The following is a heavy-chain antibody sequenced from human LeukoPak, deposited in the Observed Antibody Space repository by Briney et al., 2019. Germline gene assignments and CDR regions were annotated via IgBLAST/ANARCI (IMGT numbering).Heavy chain of an antibody. J-gene: IGHJ4*02. CDR3: ARGLYGSGSYYDY. V-gene: IGHV4-34*01. CDR1: GGSFSGYY. Sequence: SETLSLTCAVYGGSFSGYYWSWIRQPPGKGLEWIGEINHSGSTNYNPSLKSRVTISVVTSKNQFSLKLSSVTAADTAVYYCARGLYGSGSYYDYWGQGTLVTVSS. CDR2: INHSGST. D-gene: IGHD3-10*01.